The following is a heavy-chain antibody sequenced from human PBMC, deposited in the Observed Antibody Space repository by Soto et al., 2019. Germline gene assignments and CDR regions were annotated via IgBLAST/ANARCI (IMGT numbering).Heavy chain of an antibody. J-gene: IGHJ4*02. CDR2: IYYSGST. D-gene: IGHD6-19*01. Sequence: QVQLQESGPGLVKPSETLSLTCTVSGGSISSYYWSWIRQPPGKGLEWIGYIYYSGSTNYNPSLKSRVTISVDTSKNQFSLKLSSVTAADTAVYYCGPVAAKYSSGWYSVGQFDYWGQGTLVTVSS. CDR1: GGSISSYY. V-gene: IGHV4-59*01. CDR3: GPVAAKYSSGWYSVGQFDY.